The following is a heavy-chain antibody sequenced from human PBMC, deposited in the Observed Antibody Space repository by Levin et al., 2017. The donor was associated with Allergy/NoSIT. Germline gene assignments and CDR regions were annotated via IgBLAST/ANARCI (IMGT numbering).Heavy chain of an antibody. Sequence: PSETLSLTCTVSGGSISSSSYYWGWIRQPPGKGLEWIGSIYYSGSTYYNPSLKSRVTISVDTSKNQFSLKLSSVTAADTAVYYCASPPLGYWGQGTLVTVSS. CDR1: GGSISSSSYY. J-gene: IGHJ4*02. CDR2: IYYSGST. V-gene: IGHV4-39*01. CDR3: ASPPLGY.